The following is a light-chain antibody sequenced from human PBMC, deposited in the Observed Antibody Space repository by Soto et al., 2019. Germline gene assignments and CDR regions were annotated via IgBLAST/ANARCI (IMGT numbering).Light chain of an antibody. V-gene: IGLV2-14*01. J-gene: IGLJ1*01. Sequence: QSALTQPASVSGSPGQSITISCTGTSSDVGGYNYVSWYQQHPGKAPKLMIYDVSNRPSGVSNRFSGSKSGNTASLTISGLQAEVEADYYCSSYTSSSLWVFGTGTKVTVL. CDR2: DVS. CDR3: SSYTSSSLWV. CDR1: SSDVGGYNY.